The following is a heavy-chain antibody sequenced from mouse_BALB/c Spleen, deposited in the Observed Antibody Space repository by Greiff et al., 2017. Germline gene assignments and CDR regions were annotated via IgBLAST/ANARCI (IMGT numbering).Heavy chain of an antibody. V-gene: IGHV3-6*02. CDR1: GYSITSGYY. CDR3: ARSKGYGNYDYAMDY. Sequence: ESGPGLVKPSQSLSLTCSVTGYSITSGYYWNWIRQFPGNKLEWMGYISYDGSNNYNPSLKNRISITRDTSKNQFFLKLNSVTTEDTATYYCARSKGYGNYDYAMDYWGQGTSVTVSS. J-gene: IGHJ4*01. CDR2: ISYDGSN. D-gene: IGHD2-10*02.